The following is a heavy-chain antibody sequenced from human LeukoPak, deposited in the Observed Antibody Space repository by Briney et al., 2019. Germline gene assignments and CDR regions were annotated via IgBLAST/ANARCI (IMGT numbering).Heavy chain of an antibody. CDR1: GFTFSSYA. CDR3: AKGDKXXVXXARPGXXXX. V-gene: IGHV3-23*01. J-gene: IGHJ3*01. Sequence: GGSLRLSCAASGFTFSSYAMSWVRQAPGKGLEWVSAISGSGGSTYYADSVKGRFTISRDNSKNTLYLQMNSLRAEDTAVYYCAKGDKXXVXXARPGXXXXWGQXXXXTV. D-gene: IGHD6-6*01. CDR2: ISGSGGST.